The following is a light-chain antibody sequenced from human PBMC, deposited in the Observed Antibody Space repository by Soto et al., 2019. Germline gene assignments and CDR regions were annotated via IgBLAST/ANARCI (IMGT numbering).Light chain of an antibody. CDR1: QDISVY. Sequence: DIQMTQSPSSLSASVGDRVTITCRASQDISVYLAWYQQKPGKVPKLLIYSASTLQSGVPLRFSGSGSGTDFTLTIGSLQPGGVATYYCQKFNTAPLPFGQGTRREIK. J-gene: IGKJ5*01. V-gene: IGKV1-27*01. CDR2: SAS. CDR3: QKFNTAPLP.